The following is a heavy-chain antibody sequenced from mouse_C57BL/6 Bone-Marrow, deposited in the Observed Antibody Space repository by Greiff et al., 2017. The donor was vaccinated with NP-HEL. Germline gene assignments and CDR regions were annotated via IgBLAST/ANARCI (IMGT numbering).Heavy chain of an antibody. CDR3: ARQTAQPYYFDY. Sequence: EVMLVESGPELVKPGASVKIPCKASGYTFTDYNMDWVKQSHGKSLEWIGDINPNNGGTIYNQKFKGKATLTVDKSSSTAYMELRSLTSEDTAVYYCARQTAQPYYFDYWGQGTTLTVSS. D-gene: IGHD3-2*02. CDR2: INPNNGGT. J-gene: IGHJ2*01. V-gene: IGHV1-18*01. CDR1: GYTFTDYN.